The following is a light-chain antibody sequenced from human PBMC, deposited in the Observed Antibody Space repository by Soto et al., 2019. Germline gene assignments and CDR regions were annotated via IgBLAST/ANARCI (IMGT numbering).Light chain of an antibody. Sequence: QAVRTQPISVSGSPGQSVTISCTGNSNDIGTYDYVFWYQQHPGKAPRLLIHGVHNRSPGISGRFSASKSGLTASLTISGLQAEDEADYYCTAFSANRVYLFGPGTNATVL. CDR2: GVH. J-gene: IGLJ1*01. V-gene: IGLV2-14*01. CDR3: TAFSANRVYL. CDR1: SNDIGTYDY.